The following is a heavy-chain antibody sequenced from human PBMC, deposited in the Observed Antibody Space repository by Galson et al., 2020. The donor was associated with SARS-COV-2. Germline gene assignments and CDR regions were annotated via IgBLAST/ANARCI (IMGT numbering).Heavy chain of an antibody. V-gene: IGHV4-34*01. CDR1: GGSFTGYF. D-gene: IGHD2-8*02. CDR2: VNHSGST. CDR3: ARGLDGTGRFNGWDY. Sequence: SETLSLTCAVYGGSFTGYFWSWIRQPPGKGLEWIGEVNHSGSTNYNPSLKSRVTISVDTSKNQFSLKLSSVTAADTAVYYCARGLDGTGRFNGWDYWGQGTLVTVSS. J-gene: IGHJ4*02.